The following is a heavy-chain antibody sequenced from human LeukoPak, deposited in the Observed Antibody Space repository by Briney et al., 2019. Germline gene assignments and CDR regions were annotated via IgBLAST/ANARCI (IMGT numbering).Heavy chain of an antibody. J-gene: IGHJ4*02. V-gene: IGHV3-30*02. CDR3: ARDVVRGGNDY. CDR2: IRYDGRSQ. CDR1: GFTFSSYG. D-gene: IGHD4-23*01. Sequence: GGSLRLSCAASGFTFSSYGIHWVRQAPGKGLESVAFIRYDGRSQDYADSVKGRFTISRDNSKNTVYLQMNSLRAEGTAVYYCARDVVRGGNDYWGQGTLVTVSS.